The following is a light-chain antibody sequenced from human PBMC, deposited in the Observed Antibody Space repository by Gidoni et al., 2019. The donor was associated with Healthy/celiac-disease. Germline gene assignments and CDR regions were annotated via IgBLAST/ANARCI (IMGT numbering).Light chain of an antibody. V-gene: IGKV3-20*01. CDR2: GAS. CDR3: QQYGSSFT. J-gene: IGKJ3*01. CDR1: QSVTSSY. Sequence: EIVLTQSPGTLSLSPGERATLSCRASQSVTSSYLAWYQQKPGQAPRLLIYGASSRATGIPDRFSGSVSGTDFTLTTSRLEPEYFAVYYCQQYGSSFTFGPGTKVDIK.